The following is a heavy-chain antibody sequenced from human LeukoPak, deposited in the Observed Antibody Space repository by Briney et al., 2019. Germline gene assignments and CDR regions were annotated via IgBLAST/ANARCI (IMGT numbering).Heavy chain of an antibody. CDR2: ISGSSDSI. Sequence: PGGPLRLSCTASGFTFSSYTMNWVRQAPGKGLEGVSSISGSSDSIYYADSMKGRFTISRDNAKRSLYLQMNSLRAEDTAVYYCARDLYGDYATDFWGQGTLVTVSS. J-gene: IGHJ4*02. CDR3: ARDLYGDYATDF. V-gene: IGHV3-21*01. D-gene: IGHD4-17*01. CDR1: GFTFSSYT.